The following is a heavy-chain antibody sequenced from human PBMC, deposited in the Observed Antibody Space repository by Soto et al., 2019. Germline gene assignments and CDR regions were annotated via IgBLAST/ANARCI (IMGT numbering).Heavy chain of an antibody. V-gene: IGHV3-33*01. CDR3: ARDISIAVAGPVLARRPEFYGMDV. CDR1: GFTFSSYG. CDR2: IWYDGSNK. J-gene: IGHJ6*02. Sequence: GGSLRLSCAASGFTFSSYGMHWVRQAPGKGLEWVAVIWYDGSNKYYADSVKGRFTISRNNSKNTLYLQMNILRAEDTAGDYCARDISIAVAGPVLARRPEFYGMDVWGQGTTVTVSS. D-gene: IGHD6-19*01.